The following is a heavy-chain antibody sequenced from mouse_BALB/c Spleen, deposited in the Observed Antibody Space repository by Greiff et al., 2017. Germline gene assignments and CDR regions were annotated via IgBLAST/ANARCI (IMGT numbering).Heavy chain of an antibody. V-gene: IGHV1-5*01. CDR3: TSIYYDYDGYFDY. CDR1: GYSFTSYW. J-gene: IGHJ2*01. Sequence: EVQLQESGTVLARPGASVKMSCKASGYSFTSYWMHWVKQRPGQGLEWIGAIYPGNSDTSYNQKFKGKAKLTAVTSASTAYMELSSLTNEDSAVYYCTSIYYDYDGYFDYWGQGTTLTVSS. D-gene: IGHD2-4*01. CDR2: IYPGNSDT.